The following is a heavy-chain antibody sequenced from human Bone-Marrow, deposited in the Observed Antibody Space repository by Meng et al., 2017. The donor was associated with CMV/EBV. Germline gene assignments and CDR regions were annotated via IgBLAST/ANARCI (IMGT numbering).Heavy chain of an antibody. CDR3: AREGSSTGFDY. J-gene: IGHJ4*02. Sequence: GGSLRLSCVVSGFTFSNAWMSWVRQAPGKGLEWVGRIKSKTDGGTTDYAAPVKGRFTISRDDSKNTLYLQMNSLKTEDTAVYYCAREGSSTGFDYWGQGTLVTVSS. CDR2: IKSKTDGGTT. D-gene: IGHD1-1*01. V-gene: IGHV3-15*01. CDR1: GFTFSNAW.